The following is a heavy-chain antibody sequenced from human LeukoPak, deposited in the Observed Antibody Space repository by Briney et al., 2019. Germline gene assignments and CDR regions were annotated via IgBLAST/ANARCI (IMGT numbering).Heavy chain of an antibody. V-gene: IGHV3-7*01. Sequence: GGSLRLSCAASGFTFSTYYMSWVRQAPGKGLEWVANIKEDGREKYYVDSLKGRFTISRDNAKNSLYLQMNSLSAEDTAVYYCARDRNFQHWGQGTLVIVSS. J-gene: IGHJ1*01. CDR1: GFTFSTYY. CDR2: IKEDGREK. CDR3: ARDRNFQH.